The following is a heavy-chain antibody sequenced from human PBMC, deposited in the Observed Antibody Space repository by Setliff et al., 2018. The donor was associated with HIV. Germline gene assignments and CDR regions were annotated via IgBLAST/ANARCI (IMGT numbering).Heavy chain of an antibody. CDR2: IYYTGTT. V-gene: IGHV4-59*06. D-gene: IGHD5-12*01. CDR1: GGSISSDY. J-gene: IGHJ4*02. CDR3: ARTVRSAYGLDYFDF. Sequence: PSETLSLTCTVSGGSISSDYWSWIRQHPWKGLEWIGYIYYTGTTYFNPSLKNRLSISVDTSKNQFSLRVTSVTAADSAVYYCARTVRSAYGLDYFDFWGPGTPVTVSS.